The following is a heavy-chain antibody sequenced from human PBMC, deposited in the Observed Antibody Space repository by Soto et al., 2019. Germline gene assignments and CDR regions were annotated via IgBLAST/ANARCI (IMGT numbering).Heavy chain of an antibody. J-gene: IGHJ4*02. CDR3: ARGHDSNDN. Sequence: QLQLQESGAGLVKPSQTLSLTCAVSGGSISSGDYSWSWIRQPPGKGLEWLGYIYHSGSTYYNPSLKTRVTTTIDSSKNQSSLKLTSVTAADTAVYYCARGHDSNDNWGQGTLVTVSS. CDR2: IYHSGST. D-gene: IGHD3-22*01. V-gene: IGHV4-30-2*01. CDR1: GGSISSGDYS.